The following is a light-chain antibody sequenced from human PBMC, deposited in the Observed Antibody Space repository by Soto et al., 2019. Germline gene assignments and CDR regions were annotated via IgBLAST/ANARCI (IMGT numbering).Light chain of an antibody. J-gene: IGKJ1*01. CDR1: QSVNSLF. CDR2: GAS. CDR3: QQYGSSSTWT. Sequence: LAQAPFIGSLSTGEIATFSCRPTQSVNSLFFGWHQQKPGQAPRLLFYGASRRATGIPDRFSGSGSGTDFTLTISRLEPEDFAVYYCQQYGSSSTWTFGQGTKVDTK. V-gene: IGKV3-20*01.